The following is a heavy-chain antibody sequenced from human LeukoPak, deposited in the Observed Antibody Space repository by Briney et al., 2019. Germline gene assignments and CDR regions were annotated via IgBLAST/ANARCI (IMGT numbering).Heavy chain of an antibody. D-gene: IGHD4-17*01. CDR3: ARGNYGDYSDDWFDP. CDR1: GYTLTELS. Sequence: ASVKVSCKVSGYTLTELSMHWVRQAPGKGLEWMGGFDPEDGETIYAQKFQGRVTMTEDTSTDTAYMELSSLRSEDTAVYYCARGNYGDYSDDWFDPWGQGTLVTVSS. V-gene: IGHV1-24*01. CDR2: FDPEDGET. J-gene: IGHJ5*02.